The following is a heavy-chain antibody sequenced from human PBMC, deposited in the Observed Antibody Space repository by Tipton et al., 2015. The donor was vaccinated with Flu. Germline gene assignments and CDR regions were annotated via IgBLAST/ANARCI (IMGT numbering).Heavy chain of an antibody. CDR3: ASSYPVAGTPFDY. V-gene: IGHV3-33*01. J-gene: IGHJ4*02. D-gene: IGHD6-19*01. CDR1: GFTFSSYG. CDR2: IWYDGSNK. Sequence: SLRLSCAASGFTFSSYGMHWVRQAPGKGLEWVAVIWYDGSNKYYADSVKGRFTISRDNSKNTLYLQMNSLRAEDTAVYYCASSYPVAGTPFDYWGQGTLVTVSS.